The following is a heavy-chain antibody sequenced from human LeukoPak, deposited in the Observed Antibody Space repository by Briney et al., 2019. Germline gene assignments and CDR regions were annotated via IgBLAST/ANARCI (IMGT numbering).Heavy chain of an antibody. V-gene: IGHV4-38-2*02. J-gene: IGHJ5*02. CDR3: ANMGYSYAPGLFDP. Sequence: SETLSLNCTVSGYSISSGYYWGWIRQTPGKGLEWIGSIYYSGSNYHNPSLKSRVSMSVDTSKNQFSLKLSSVTAADTAVYYCANMGYSYAPGLFDPWGQGTLVTVSS. D-gene: IGHD5-18*01. CDR1: GYSISSGYY. CDR2: IYYSGSN.